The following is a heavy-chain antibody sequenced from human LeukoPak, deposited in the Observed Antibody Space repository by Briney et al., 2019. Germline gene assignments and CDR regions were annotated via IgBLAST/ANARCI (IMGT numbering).Heavy chain of an antibody. J-gene: IGHJ5*02. Sequence: SETLSLTCTVSGGSISSYYWSWIRQPPGKGLEWIEYIYYSGSTNYNPSLKSRVTISVDTSENQFSLKLSSVTAADTAVYYCARSSLADYVWGSYRFNWFDPWGQGTLVTVSS. CDR1: GGSISSYY. CDR3: ARSSLADYVWGSYRFNWFDP. CDR2: IYYSGST. V-gene: IGHV4-59*01. D-gene: IGHD3-16*02.